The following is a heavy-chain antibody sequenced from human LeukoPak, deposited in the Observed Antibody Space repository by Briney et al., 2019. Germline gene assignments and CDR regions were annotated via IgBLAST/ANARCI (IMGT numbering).Heavy chain of an antibody. Sequence: GASVKLSCKVSGYTFTSYCISWVRHAPGPGIEWMGWISSYNGNTNYAQTLPGRGTMTTDTSTSTAYMELRSLRTDDTAVYYCARAAGGTHYFDYWGQGTLVTVSS. CDR2: ISSYNGNT. J-gene: IGHJ4*02. V-gene: IGHV1-18*01. CDR3: ARAAGGTHYFDY. D-gene: IGHD1-26*01. CDR1: GYTFTSYC.